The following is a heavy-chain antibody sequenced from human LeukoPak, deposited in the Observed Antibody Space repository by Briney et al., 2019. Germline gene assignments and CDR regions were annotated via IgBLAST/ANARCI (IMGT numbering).Heavy chain of an antibody. D-gene: IGHD5-18*01. Sequence: PSETLSLTCAVYGGSFSGYYWSWIRQPPGKGLEWIGEINHSGSTNYNPSLKSRVTISVDTSKNQFSLKLSSVTAADTAVYYCTRHADLVDTAMGGMTDWGQGTLVTVSS. CDR3: TRHADLVDTAMGGMTD. CDR2: INHSGST. J-gene: IGHJ4*02. CDR1: GGSFSGYY. V-gene: IGHV4-34*01.